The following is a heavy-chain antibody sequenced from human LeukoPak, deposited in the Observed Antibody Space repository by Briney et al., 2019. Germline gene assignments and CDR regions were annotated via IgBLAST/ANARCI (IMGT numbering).Heavy chain of an antibody. Sequence: KTSGTLSLTCAVSGGSISSSNWWSWVRQPPGKGLEWIGEIYHSGSTNYNPSLKSRVTISVDKSKNQFSLKLSSVTAADTAVYYCAGENYDILTGYYSLDYWGQGTLVTVSS. CDR1: GGSISSSNW. V-gene: IGHV4-4*02. D-gene: IGHD3-9*01. CDR3: AGENYDILTGYYSLDY. J-gene: IGHJ4*02. CDR2: IYHSGST.